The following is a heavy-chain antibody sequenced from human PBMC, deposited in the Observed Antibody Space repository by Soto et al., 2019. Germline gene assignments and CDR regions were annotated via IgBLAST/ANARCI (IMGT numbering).Heavy chain of an antibody. Sequence: EVQLLESGGGLEQPGGSLRLSCAASGFTFSSYAMNWVRQAPGKGLEWVSVISGSGDCTYYADSVKGRFTISRDNSKNTLYLQMNSLRAEDTAVYYCARRGSGSYYDYWGQGTLVTVSS. CDR1: GFTFSSYA. J-gene: IGHJ4*02. CDR3: ARRGSGSYYDY. D-gene: IGHD1-26*01. V-gene: IGHV3-23*01. CDR2: ISGSGDCT.